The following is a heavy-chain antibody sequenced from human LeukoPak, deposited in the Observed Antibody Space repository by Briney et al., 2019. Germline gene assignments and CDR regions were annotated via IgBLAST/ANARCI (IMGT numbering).Heavy chain of an antibody. D-gene: IGHD5-12*01. CDR3: ARGGLRFLDY. CDR2: IKRDGSEK. CDR1: GFTFSSYW. Sequence: GGSLRLSCAASGFTFSSYWMSWVRQAPGKGLEWVASIKRDGSEKYYMDSVKGRFTISRDSAKNSLYLQMNSLRAEDTAVYYCARGGLRFLDYWGQGTLVTVSS. J-gene: IGHJ4*02. V-gene: IGHV3-7*01.